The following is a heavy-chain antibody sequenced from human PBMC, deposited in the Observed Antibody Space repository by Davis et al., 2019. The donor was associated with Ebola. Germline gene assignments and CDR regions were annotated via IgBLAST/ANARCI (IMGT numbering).Heavy chain of an antibody. Sequence: ASVKVSCKASGYTFTSYAMHWVRQAPGQRLEWMGWINAGNGNTKYSQKFQGRVTITRDTSASTAYMELSSLRSEDTAVYYCARITVTSYYYGMDVWGQGTTVTVSS. V-gene: IGHV1-3*01. CDR3: ARITVTSYYYGMDV. D-gene: IGHD4-11*01. J-gene: IGHJ6*02. CDR1: GYTFTSYA. CDR2: INAGNGNT.